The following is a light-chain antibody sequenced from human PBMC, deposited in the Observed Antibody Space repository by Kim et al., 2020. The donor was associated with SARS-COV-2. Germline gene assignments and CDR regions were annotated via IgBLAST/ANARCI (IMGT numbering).Light chain of an antibody. Sequence: DIQLTQSPFSLSASVGDRVTIRCRASRDITNYLAWYQQKPGKVPKLLIYAASILHSGVPSRFSGSGSGTDFTLTISSLQPEDVATYYCQKYDSAPFTFGTGTKVDIK. CDR3: QKYDSAPFT. CDR1: RDITNY. J-gene: IGKJ3*01. V-gene: IGKV1-27*01. CDR2: AAS.